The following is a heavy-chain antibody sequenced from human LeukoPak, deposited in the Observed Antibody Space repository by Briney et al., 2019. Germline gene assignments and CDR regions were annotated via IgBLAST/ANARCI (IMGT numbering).Heavy chain of an antibody. V-gene: IGHV3-49*03. D-gene: IGHD2-21*01. CDR1: GFTFSNNA. J-gene: IGHJ4*02. CDR3: SSSSLGGVVNMYYFDY. CDR2: IKSKVYGETT. Sequence: GRSLRLSCAASGFTFSNNAMSWFRQAPGKGLEWLRFIKSKVYGETTEYAASGKGRFTISTDDTTSIDYIHTNSQDTEDTAIYFCSSSSLGGVVNMYYFDYWGLGTLVTVSS.